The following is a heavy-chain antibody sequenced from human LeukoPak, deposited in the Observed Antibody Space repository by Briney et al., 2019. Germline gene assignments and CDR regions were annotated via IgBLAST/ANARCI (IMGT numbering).Heavy chain of an antibody. J-gene: IGHJ6*04. CDR2: IIPIFGTA. CDR3: ASLSVVGLLWFGDRMDV. D-gene: IGHD3-10*01. CDR1: GGTFSSYA. Sequence: ASVKVSCKASGGTFSSYAISWVRQAPGQGLEWMGRIIPIFGTANYAQKFQGRVTITTDESTSTAYVELSSLRSEDTAVYYCASLSVVGLLWFGDRMDVWGKGTTVTVSS. V-gene: IGHV1-69*05.